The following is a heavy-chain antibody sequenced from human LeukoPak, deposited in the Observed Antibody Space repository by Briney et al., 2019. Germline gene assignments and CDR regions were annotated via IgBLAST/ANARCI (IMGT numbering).Heavy chain of an antibody. D-gene: IGHD3-3*01. Sequence: GGSLRLSCAASGFTFSSYGMHWVRQAPGKGLEWVAVISYDGSNKYYAVSVKGRFTISRDNSKNTLYLQMNSLRAEDTAVYYCAKDGPPRGHPGEIFGVVPSNMDLLEPDYWGQGTLVTVSS. CDR2: ISYDGSNK. CDR3: AKDGPPRGHPGEIFGVVPSNMDLLEPDY. V-gene: IGHV3-30*18. J-gene: IGHJ4*02. CDR1: GFTFSSYG.